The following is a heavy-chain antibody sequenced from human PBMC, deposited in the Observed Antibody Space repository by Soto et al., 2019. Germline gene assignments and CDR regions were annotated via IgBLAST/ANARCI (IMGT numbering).Heavy chain of an antibody. CDR2: IYYSGST. CDR1: GGSISSSSYY. Sequence: PSETLSLTCTVSGGSISSSSYYWGWIRQPPGKGLEWIGSIYYSGSTYYNPSLKSRVTISVDTSKNQFSLKLSSVTAADTAVYYCARWDGVSTQYYYYHYYMDVCGQGTTVTVSS. CDR3: ARWDGVSTQYYYYHYYMDV. V-gene: IGHV4-39*01. D-gene: IGHD4-17*01. J-gene: IGHJ6*03.